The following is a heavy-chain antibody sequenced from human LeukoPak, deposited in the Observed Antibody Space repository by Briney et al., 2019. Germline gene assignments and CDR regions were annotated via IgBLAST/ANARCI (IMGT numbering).Heavy chain of an antibody. CDR1: GYSISSGYY. CDR2: IYHSGST. CDR3: ARLTGDYYNY. J-gene: IGHJ4*02. D-gene: IGHD7-27*01. Sequence: PSETLSLTCAVSGYSISSGYYWGWIRQPPGKGLEWIGSIYHSGSTYYNPSLKSRVTISVDTSKNQFSLKLSSVTAADTAVYYCARLTGDYYNYWGQGTLVTVSS. V-gene: IGHV4-38-2*01.